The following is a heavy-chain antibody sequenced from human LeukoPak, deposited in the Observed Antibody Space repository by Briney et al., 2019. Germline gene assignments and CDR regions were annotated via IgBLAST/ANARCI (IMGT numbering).Heavy chain of an antibody. Sequence: PGRSPRLSCVASGFTFGSYAMRWVRPAPGKGLEWLAVISYDGTNKFYADSVQRRFTSSRDNSNNTLYLQMSSLRSEDTAFYFCVSGLHNNTWQPGDYWGQGTLVTVSS. V-gene: IGHV3-30-3*01. CDR3: VSGLHNNTWQPGDY. CDR1: GFTFGSYA. D-gene: IGHD1-1*01. CDR2: ISYDGTNK. J-gene: IGHJ4*02.